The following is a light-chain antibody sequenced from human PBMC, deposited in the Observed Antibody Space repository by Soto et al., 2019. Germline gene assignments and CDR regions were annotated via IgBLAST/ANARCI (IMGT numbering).Light chain of an antibody. CDR1: QSVSSY. CDR3: QQFSNWPTWT. J-gene: IGKJ1*01. V-gene: IGKV3-11*01. Sequence: EIVLTQSPATLSLSPGERATLSCRASQSVSSYLAWYQQKPGQAPRLLIYDTSNRATGIAARFSGSGSGTDFTLTISSLEPEDFAVYYCQQFSNWPTWTFGQGTKVEIK. CDR2: DTS.